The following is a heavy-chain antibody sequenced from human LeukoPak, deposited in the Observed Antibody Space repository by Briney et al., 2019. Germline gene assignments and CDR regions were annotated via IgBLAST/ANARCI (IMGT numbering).Heavy chain of an antibody. J-gene: IGHJ4*02. CDR2: INHSGST. CDR1: GGSFSGYY. Sequence: SETLSLTCAVYGGSFSGYYWSWIRQPSGKGLEWIGEINHSGSTNYNPSLKSRVTISVDTSKNQFSLKLSSVTAADTAVYYCARGPRYYDILTGYYIGPSFDYWGQGTLVTVSS. D-gene: IGHD3-9*01. V-gene: IGHV4-34*01. CDR3: ARGPRYYDILTGYYIGPSFDY.